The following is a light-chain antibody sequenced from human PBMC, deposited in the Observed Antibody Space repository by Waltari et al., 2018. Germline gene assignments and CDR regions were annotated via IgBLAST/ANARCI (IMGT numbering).Light chain of an antibody. CDR2: WAT. Sequence: DIVMTQSPDSLRVSLGERATINGKSSQMVLLSYNNRHYLTWYQQKPGQPPKLLIYWATTRESGVPGRFSGSGSGTDFTLTISSLQAEDVAVYYCQQYYTTPITFGGGTKVEIK. CDR1: QMVLLSYNNRHY. CDR3: QQYYTTPIT. V-gene: IGKV4-1*01. J-gene: IGKJ4*01.